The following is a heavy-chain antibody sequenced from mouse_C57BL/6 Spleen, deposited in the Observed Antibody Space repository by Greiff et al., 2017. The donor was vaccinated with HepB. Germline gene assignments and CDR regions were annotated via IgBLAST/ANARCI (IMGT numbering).Heavy chain of an antibody. V-gene: IGHV1-4*01. Sequence: VQLQQSGAELARPGASVKMSCKASGYTFTSYTMHWVKQRPRQGLEWIGYINPSSGYTKYNQKFKDKATLTADKSSSTAYMQLSSLTSEDAAVYYCASAGSSWGYIDVWGTGTTVTVSS. J-gene: IGHJ1*03. CDR3: ASAGSSWGYIDV. CDR2: INPSSGYT. CDR1: GYTFTSYT. D-gene: IGHD1-1*01.